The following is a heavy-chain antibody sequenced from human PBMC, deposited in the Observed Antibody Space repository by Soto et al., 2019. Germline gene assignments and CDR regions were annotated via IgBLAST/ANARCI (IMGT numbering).Heavy chain of an antibody. CDR2: ISGSGGST. Sequence: GGSLRLSCAASGFTFSSYAMSWVRQAPGEGLEWVSAISGSGGSTYYADSVKGRFTISRDNSKNTLYLQMNSLRAEDTAVYYCAKLPRAVAGKPGGRSFDYWGQGTLVTVSS. J-gene: IGHJ4*02. D-gene: IGHD6-19*01. CDR3: AKLPRAVAGKPGGRSFDY. V-gene: IGHV3-23*01. CDR1: GFTFSSYA.